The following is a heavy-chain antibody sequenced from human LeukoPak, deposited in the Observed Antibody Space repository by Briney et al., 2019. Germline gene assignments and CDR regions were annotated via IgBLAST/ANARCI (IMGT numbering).Heavy chain of an antibody. Sequence: PGRSLRLSCAASGFTFDDYAMHWVRQTPGKGLEWVSGISWNSGSLGYADSVKGRFTISRDNAKNSLYLQMNSLRAEDTAFYYCAKVVAYTGSYQYLDSWGQGTLVTVSS. CDR3: AKVVAYTGSYQYLDS. CDR1: GFTFDDYA. D-gene: IGHD1-26*01. V-gene: IGHV3-9*01. CDR2: ISWNSGSL. J-gene: IGHJ4*02.